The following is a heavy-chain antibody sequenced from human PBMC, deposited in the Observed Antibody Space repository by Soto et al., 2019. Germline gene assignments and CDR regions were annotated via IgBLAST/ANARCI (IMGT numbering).Heavy chain of an antibody. CDR1: GGSISSYY. CDR2: IYYSGST. J-gene: IGHJ6*02. V-gene: IGHV4-59*08. CDR3: ARYIAAAGNTYYYYYYGMDV. Sequence: PSETLSLTCTVSGGSISSYYWSWIRQPPGKGLEWIGYIYYSGSTNYNPSLKSRVTISVDTSKNQFSLKLSSVTAADTAVYYCARYIAAAGNTYYYYYYGMDVWGQGTTVTVSS. D-gene: IGHD6-13*01.